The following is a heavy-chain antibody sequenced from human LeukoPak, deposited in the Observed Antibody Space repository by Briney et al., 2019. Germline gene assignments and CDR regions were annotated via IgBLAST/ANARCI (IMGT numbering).Heavy chain of an antibody. CDR1: GFTVSNKS. D-gene: IGHD3-22*01. CDR2: TNSSSSYI. V-gene: IGHV3-21*01. CDR3: ARDSSDYDHEYYGMDV. J-gene: IGHJ6*02. Sequence: SGGSLRLSCAASGFTVSNKSLIWVPQAPGKGLKWFSYTNSSSSYIYYTYSVKVRFTISRDIDKNSLYLQMHSLRAEDTAVYYCARDSSDYDHEYYGMDVWGQGTTVTVSS.